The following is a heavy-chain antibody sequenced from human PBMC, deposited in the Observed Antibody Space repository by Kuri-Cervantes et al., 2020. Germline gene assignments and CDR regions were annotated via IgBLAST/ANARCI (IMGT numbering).Heavy chain of an antibody. CDR1: GYTFTSYD. CDR3: ARDFSSLSDAFDI. D-gene: IGHD2/OR15-2a*01. V-gene: IGHV1-8*01. J-gene: IGHJ3*02. Sequence: ASVQVSCKASGYTFTSYDINWVRQATGQGLEWMGWMNPNSGNTGYAQKFQGRVTMTRNTSISTAYMELSSLRSEDTAVYYCARDFSSLSDAFDIWGQGTVVTVSS. CDR2: MNPNSGNT.